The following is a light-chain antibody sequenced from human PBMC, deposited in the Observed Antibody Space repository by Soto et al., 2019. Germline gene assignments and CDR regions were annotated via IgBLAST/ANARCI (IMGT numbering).Light chain of an antibody. CDR1: QSVNTN. J-gene: IGKJ1*01. V-gene: IGKV3-15*01. Sequence: EIVMTQSPATLSVSPGQRVTLSCRASQSVNTNLAWYQHKPGQAPRLLIYGAATGATGIPARFSAAGSGTEFTLTISRLEPEDFAVYHCQQYDSSPTFGQGTKVDIK. CDR2: GAA. CDR3: QQYDSSPT.